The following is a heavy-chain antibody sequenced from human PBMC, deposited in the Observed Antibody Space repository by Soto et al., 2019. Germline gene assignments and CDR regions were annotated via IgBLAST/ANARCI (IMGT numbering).Heavy chain of an antibody. CDR3: AKGGHDYGGNSLGWYFDL. CDR2: IIPILGIA. J-gene: IGHJ2*01. CDR1: GGTFSSYT. Sequence: QVQLVQSGAEVKKPGSSVKVSCKASGGTFSSYTISWVRQAPGQGLEWMGRIIPILGIANYAQKFQGRVTITADXXTXTXXKERSSLRSEDTAVYYCAKGGHDYGGNSLGWYFDLWGRGTLVTVSS. V-gene: IGHV1-69*02. D-gene: IGHD4-17*01.